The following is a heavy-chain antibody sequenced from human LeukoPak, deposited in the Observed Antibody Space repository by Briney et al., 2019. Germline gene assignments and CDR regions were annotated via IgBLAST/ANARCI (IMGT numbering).Heavy chain of an antibody. D-gene: IGHD3-22*01. J-gene: IGHJ3*02. CDR3: AKAPSGDSSGYYTDAFDI. V-gene: IGHV3-9*01. CDR1: GFTFSSYA. Sequence: GGSLRLSCAVSGFTFSSYAMHWVRQAPGKGLEWVSGISWNSGRIGYADSVKGQFTISRDNAKNSLYLQMNSLRAEDTAFYYCAKAPSGDSSGYYTDAFDIWGQGTMVTVSS. CDR2: ISWNSGRI.